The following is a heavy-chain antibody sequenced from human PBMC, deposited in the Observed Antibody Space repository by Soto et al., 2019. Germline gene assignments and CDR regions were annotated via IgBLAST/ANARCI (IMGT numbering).Heavy chain of an antibody. Sequence: SETLSLTCAVYGGSFSGYYWSWIRQPPGKGLEWIGEINHSGSTNYNPSLKSRVTISVDTSKNQFSLKLSSVTAADTAVYYCAILILDASRTYRLDYWGPGTLVTVSS. V-gene: IGHV4-34*01. J-gene: IGHJ4*02. D-gene: IGHD3-16*01. CDR3: AILILDASRTYRLDY. CDR1: GGSFSGYY. CDR2: INHSGST.